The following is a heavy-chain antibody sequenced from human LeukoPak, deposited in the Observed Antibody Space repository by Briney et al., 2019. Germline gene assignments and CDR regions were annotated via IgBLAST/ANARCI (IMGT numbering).Heavy chain of an antibody. CDR2: IWYDGSNK. CDR3: AREKQLVHSFDI. Sequence: PGGSLRLSCAASGFTFSSYGMHWVRQAPGKGLEWVAVIWYDGSNKYYADSVKGRFTISRDNSKNTLYLQMSSPRAEDTAVYYCAREKQLVHSFDIWGQGTMVTVSS. CDR1: GFTFSSYG. V-gene: IGHV3-33*01. D-gene: IGHD6-6*01. J-gene: IGHJ3*02.